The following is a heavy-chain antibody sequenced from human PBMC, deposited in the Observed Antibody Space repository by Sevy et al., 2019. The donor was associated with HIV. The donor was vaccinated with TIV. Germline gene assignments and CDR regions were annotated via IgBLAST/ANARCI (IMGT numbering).Heavy chain of an antibody. CDR3: ARDSGSSWRLGYYGMDV. Sequence: ASVKVSCKASGYTFTSYYMHWVRQAPGQGLEWMGWINPNSGGRNYAQMFQGRVTMTRDTSISTAYMELSRLRSDDTAVYYCARDSGSSWRLGYYGMDVWGQGTTVTVSS. J-gene: IGHJ6*02. V-gene: IGHV1-2*02. CDR1: GYTFTSYY. CDR2: INPNSGGR. D-gene: IGHD6-13*01.